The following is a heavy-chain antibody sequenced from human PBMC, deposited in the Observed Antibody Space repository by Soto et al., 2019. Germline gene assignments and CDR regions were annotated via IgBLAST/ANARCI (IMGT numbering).Heavy chain of an antibody. CDR2: IGGRATSA. CDR1: GFMFSNYA. CDR3: AKSRYSDSSGDCYDF. V-gene: IGHV3-23*01. D-gene: IGHD3-22*01. J-gene: IGHJ4*02. Sequence: EVQLLESGGGLVQPGGSLRLSCAASGFMFSNYAMSWVRQAPGKGLEWVSGIGGRATSAYYADSVKGRFAISRDNSYNTLFLQLNSLRAEDTAVYYCAKSRYSDSSGDCYDFWGQGTLVTVSS.